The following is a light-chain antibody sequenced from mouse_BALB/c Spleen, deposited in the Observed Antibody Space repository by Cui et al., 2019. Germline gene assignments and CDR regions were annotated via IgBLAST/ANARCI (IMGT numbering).Light chain of an antibody. Sequence: HIVLTHSPAIMSASAGERVTITCRASSSVSYMHWFQQKPGTYPKLWIYSTSNLASGVPAGCSGSGSGNSYSITISRTEAEDAATYYCQQRSSYPYTFGGGTKLEIK. J-gene: IGKJ2*01. CDR3: QQRSSYPYT. CDR2: STS. CDR1: SSVSY. V-gene: IGKV4-57*01.